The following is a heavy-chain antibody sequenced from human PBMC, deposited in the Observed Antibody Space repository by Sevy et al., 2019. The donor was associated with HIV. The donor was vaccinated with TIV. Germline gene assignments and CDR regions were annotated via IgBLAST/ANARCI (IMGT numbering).Heavy chain of an antibody. V-gene: IGHV1-2*02. Sequence: ASVKFSCKASGYTFTGYYMHWVRQAPGQGLEWMGWINPNRGGTNYAQKFQGRVTMTRDTSISTAYMELSRLRSDDTAVYYCARASSSWYGAFDIWGQGTMVTVSS. D-gene: IGHD6-13*01. CDR3: ARASSSWYGAFDI. CDR2: INPNRGGT. J-gene: IGHJ3*02. CDR1: GYTFTGYY.